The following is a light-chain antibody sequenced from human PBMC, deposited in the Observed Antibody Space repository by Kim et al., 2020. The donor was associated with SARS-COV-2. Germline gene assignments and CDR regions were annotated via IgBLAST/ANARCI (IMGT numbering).Light chain of an antibody. CDR3: NSRDSNDYVV. CDR2: GKD. CDR1: RLRSYY. Sequence: AVGQTVRITRQRHRLRSYYPTWYQPKPVQAPKVVIYGKDNRPPGVPDRFSGSSTGNTAYLTITGTQAGYGADYYCNSRDSNDYVVFGGGTKVTVL. V-gene: IGLV3-19*01. J-gene: IGLJ2*01.